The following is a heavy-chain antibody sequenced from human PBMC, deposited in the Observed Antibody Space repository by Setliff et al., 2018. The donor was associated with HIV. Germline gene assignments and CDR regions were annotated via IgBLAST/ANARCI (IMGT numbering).Heavy chain of an antibody. Sequence: ASVKVSCKASGYSFTNYYIHWVRQAPGQGLEWMGVINPSSGDTRYAQNFQGRVTVTRDTPTSTVYMELSSLRSEDTAVYYCATDFVSGFLEWLTFDYWGQGTLVTVSS. V-gene: IGHV1-46*01. D-gene: IGHD3-3*01. CDR2: INPSSGDT. CDR3: ATDFVSGFLEWLTFDY. J-gene: IGHJ4*02. CDR1: GYSFTNYY.